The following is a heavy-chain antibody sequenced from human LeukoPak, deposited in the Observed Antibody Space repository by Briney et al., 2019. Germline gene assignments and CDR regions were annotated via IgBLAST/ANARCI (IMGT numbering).Heavy chain of an antibody. CDR2: ISSSGSTI. Sequence: PGGSLRLSCAASGFTFSSYEMNWVRQAPGKGLEWVSYISSSGSTIYYADSVKGRFTISRDNSKNTLYLQMNSLRAEDTAVYYCAKTGSGNQGYFDYWGQGTLVTVSS. J-gene: IGHJ4*02. CDR1: GFTFSSYE. V-gene: IGHV3-48*03. D-gene: IGHD3-10*01. CDR3: AKTGSGNQGYFDY.